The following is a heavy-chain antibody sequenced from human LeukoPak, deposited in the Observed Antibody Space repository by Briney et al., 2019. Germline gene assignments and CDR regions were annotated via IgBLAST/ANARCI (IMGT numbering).Heavy chain of an antibody. Sequence: SETLSLTCAVSGVSISSGGYSWSWIRQPPGKGLEWIGYIYHSGSTYYNPSLKSRVTISVDRSKNQFSLKLSSVTAADTAVYYCARAPLRYCSSNSCSCFDYWGQGTLVTVSS. D-gene: IGHD2-2*01. CDR3: ARAPLRYCSSNSCSCFDY. CDR1: GVSISSGGYS. CDR2: IYHSGST. V-gene: IGHV4-30-2*01. J-gene: IGHJ4*02.